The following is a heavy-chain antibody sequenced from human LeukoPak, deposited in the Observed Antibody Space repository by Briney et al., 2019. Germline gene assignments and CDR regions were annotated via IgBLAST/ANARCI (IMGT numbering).Heavy chain of an antibody. V-gene: IGHV4-39*01. CDR1: GGSISNNGYY. CDR3: ARHVAAGPGADAFDI. Sequence: PSETLSLTCSVSGGSISNNGYYWGWIRQPPGKGLEWIGSIYYSGRTYYNPSLKSRVTISVDTSKNHFSLKLSSMIAADTAFYYCARHVAAGPGADAFDIWGQGTIVTVSS. CDR2: IYYSGRT. D-gene: IGHD6-13*01. J-gene: IGHJ3*02.